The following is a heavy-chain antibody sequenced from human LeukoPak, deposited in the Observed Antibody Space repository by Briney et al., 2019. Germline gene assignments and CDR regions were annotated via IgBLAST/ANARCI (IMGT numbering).Heavy chain of an antibody. CDR3: ARVYDSSAYYPLDY. CDR1: GFTFSDYY. Sequence: GGSLRLSCAASGFTFSDYYMSWIRQAPGKGLEWVSYISSSGSTIYYADSVKGRFTISRDNAKNSLYLQMNSLRAEDTAMYYCARVYDSSAYYPLDYWGRGTLVTASS. CDR2: ISSSGSTI. D-gene: IGHD3-22*01. J-gene: IGHJ4*02. V-gene: IGHV3-11*01.